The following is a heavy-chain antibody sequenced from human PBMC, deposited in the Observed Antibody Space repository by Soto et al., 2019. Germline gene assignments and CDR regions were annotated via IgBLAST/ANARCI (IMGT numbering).Heavy chain of an antibody. V-gene: IGHV3-21*01. CDR1: GFTFSDDA. Sequence: WGSLRLSCAASGFTFSDDAMNWVRQAPGKGLEWVSSISSRSTYIYYADSLKGRFTISRDNAKNSLYLQMNSLRAEDTAVYYCARGAFTMVRGVNPAVFDDWGQGTLVTVSS. D-gene: IGHD3-10*01. CDR2: ISSRSTYI. CDR3: ARGAFTMVRGVNPAVFDD. J-gene: IGHJ4*02.